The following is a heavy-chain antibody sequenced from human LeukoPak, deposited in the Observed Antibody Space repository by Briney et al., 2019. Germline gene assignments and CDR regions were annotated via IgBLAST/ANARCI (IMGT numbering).Heavy chain of an antibody. CDR2: ISWNSGSI. CDR3: AKEIWPTVTTPGHTYFDY. CDR1: GFTFDDYA. J-gene: IGHJ4*02. V-gene: IGHV3-9*01. D-gene: IGHD4-17*01. Sequence: GRSLRLSCAASGFTFDDYAMHWVRQAPGKGLEWVSGISWNSGSIGYADSVKGRFTISRDNSQNTLYLQMNSLRNEDTAVYYCAKEIWPTVTTPGHTYFDYWGQGTLVTVSS.